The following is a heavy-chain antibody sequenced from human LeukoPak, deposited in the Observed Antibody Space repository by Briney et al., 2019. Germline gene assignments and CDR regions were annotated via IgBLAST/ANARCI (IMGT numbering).Heavy chain of an antibody. Sequence: GGSLRLSCAASGFTFKTYTMVWVRQAPGKGLEWVSSISSSSSYIYYADSVKGRFTISRDNAKNSLYLQMSSLRAEDTAVYYCARDVVGATRGDYWGQGTLVTVSS. D-gene: IGHD1-26*01. CDR1: GFTFKTYT. V-gene: IGHV3-21*01. CDR2: ISSSSSYI. CDR3: ARDVVGATRGDY. J-gene: IGHJ4*02.